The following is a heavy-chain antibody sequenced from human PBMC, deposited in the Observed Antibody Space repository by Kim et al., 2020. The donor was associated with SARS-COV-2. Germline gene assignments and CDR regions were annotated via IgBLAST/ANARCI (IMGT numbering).Heavy chain of an antibody. CDR2: ISSSSSYI. V-gene: IGHV3-21*01. CDR1: GFTFSSYS. J-gene: IGHJ6*02. D-gene: IGHD3-3*01. CDR3: ARGPVKPAGGLYYDFWSGYYSGYYGMDV. Sequence: GGSLRLSCAASGFTFSSYSMNWVRQAPGKGLEWVSSISSSSSYIYYADSVKGRFTISRDNAKNSLYLQMNSLRAEDTAVYYCARGPVKPAGGLYYDFWSGYYSGYYGMDVWGQGTTVTVSS.